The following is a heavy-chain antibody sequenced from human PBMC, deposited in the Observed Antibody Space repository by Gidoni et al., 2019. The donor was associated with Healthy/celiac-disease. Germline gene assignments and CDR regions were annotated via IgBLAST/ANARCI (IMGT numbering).Heavy chain of an antibody. J-gene: IGHJ6*02. CDR3: ARWRREPLYYGMDV. V-gene: IGHV1-69*02. Sequence: QVQLVQSGAEVKKPGSSVTFSCTASACTFSSYTISWVRQAPGQGPEWIGRIITILGIANYAQKFQGRGTITAEKSTSTAYMELSSLRSEDTAVDYCARWRREPLYYGMDVWGQGTTVTVSS. D-gene: IGHD1-26*01. CDR2: IITILGIA. CDR1: ACTFSSYT.